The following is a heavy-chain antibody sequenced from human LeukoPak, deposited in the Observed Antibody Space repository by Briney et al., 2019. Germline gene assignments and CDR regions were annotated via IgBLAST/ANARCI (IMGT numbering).Heavy chain of an antibody. V-gene: IGHV3-9*01. Sequence: GGSLRLSCAASGFTFDDYAMHWVRQAPGKGLEWVSGISWNSGSIGYADSVKGRFTISRDNAKNSLYLQMNSLRAEDTALYYCAKDIMAVAGEFDYWGQGTLVTVSS. CDR1: GFTFDDYA. CDR3: AKDIMAVAGEFDY. J-gene: IGHJ4*02. CDR2: ISWNSGSI. D-gene: IGHD6-19*01.